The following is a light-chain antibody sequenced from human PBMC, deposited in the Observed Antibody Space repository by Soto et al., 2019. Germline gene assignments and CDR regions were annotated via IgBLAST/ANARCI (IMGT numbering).Light chain of an antibody. Sequence: DIQMTQSPSTLSASVGDRVTITCRASQTISNWLSWYQQEPGKAPKLLIYAASSLRSGVPSRFSGSGSATDFTLTISSLQPDHFATYYCQQYSIYPYTFGHGTKLDIK. CDR1: QTISNW. V-gene: IGKV1-5*01. CDR2: AAS. CDR3: QQYSIYPYT. J-gene: IGKJ2*01.